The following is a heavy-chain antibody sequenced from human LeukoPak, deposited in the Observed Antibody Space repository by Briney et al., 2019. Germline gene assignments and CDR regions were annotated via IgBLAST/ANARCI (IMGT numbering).Heavy chain of an antibody. V-gene: IGHV4-39*07. Sequence: SETLSLTCTVSGGSISSSSYYWGWIRQPPGKGLEWIGSIYYSGSTYYNPSLKSRVTISVDTSKNQFSLKLSSVTAADTAVYYCARDSYGSGSYGFYYGMDVWGQGTTVTVSS. CDR1: GGSISSSSYY. CDR2: IYYSGST. D-gene: IGHD3-10*01. CDR3: ARDSYGSGSYGFYYGMDV. J-gene: IGHJ6*02.